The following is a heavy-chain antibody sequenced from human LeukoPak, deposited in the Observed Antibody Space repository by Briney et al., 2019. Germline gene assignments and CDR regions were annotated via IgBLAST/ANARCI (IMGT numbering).Heavy chain of an antibody. CDR1: GYTFTSYG. D-gene: IGHD2-15*01. V-gene: IGHV1-18*01. CDR2: ISAYNGNT. J-gene: IGHJ6*02. CDR3: VLVVVAATNYYYGMDV. Sequence: GASVKVSCKASGYTFTSYGISWVRQAPGQGLEWMGWISAYNGNTNYAQKLQGRVTMTTDTSTSTAYMELRSLRSDDTAVYYCVLVVVAATNYYYGMDVWGQGTTATVSS.